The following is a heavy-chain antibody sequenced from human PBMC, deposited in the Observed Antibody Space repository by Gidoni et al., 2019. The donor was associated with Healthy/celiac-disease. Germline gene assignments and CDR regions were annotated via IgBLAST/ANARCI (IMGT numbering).Heavy chain of an antibody. J-gene: IGHJ4*02. CDR2: IYYSGST. CDR1: GGSISSGGYY. Sequence: QVQLQESGPGLVKPSQTLSLTCTFSGGSISSGGYYWSWIRQHPGKGLEWIGYIYYSGSTYYNPSLKSRVTISVDTSKNQFSLKLSSVTAADTAVYYCARESVVVTAMPRGYFDYWGQGTLVTVSS. V-gene: IGHV4-31*03. D-gene: IGHD2-21*02. CDR3: ARESVVVTAMPRGYFDY.